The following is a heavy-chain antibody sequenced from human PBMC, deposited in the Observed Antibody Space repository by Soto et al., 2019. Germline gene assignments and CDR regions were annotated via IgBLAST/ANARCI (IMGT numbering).Heavy chain of an antibody. J-gene: IGHJ4*02. Sequence: QVQLVQSGAEVKKPGSSVKVSCKTSGGTFRNHIITWVRQAPGQGLEWMGRVIPLLDITNYAQKFLGRVTITADKSTSTTYLEMNSLRSEDTAVYYCARDSPIGSTFSGYDAIDYWGQGTLVTVSS. CDR3: ARDSPIGSTFSGYDAIDY. V-gene: IGHV1-69*08. D-gene: IGHD5-12*01. CDR1: GGTFRNHI. CDR2: VIPLLDIT.